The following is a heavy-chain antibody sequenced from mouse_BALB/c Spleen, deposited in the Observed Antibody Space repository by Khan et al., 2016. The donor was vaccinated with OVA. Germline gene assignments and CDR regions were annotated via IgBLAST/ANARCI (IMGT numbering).Heavy chain of an antibody. J-gene: IGHJ3*01. CDR1: GFTFSTYG. CDR2: VSTGGHYT. D-gene: IGHD1-1*01. V-gene: IGHV5-6*01. CDR3: SRLAYYYDSEGFAY. Sequence: EVELVESGGDVVKPGGSLKLSCAASGFTFSTYGMSWVRQTPDKRLEWVATVSTGGHYTYYSDTVKGRFTFSRDNAKNTPYLQMSSLRSEDTAMFYCSRLAYYYDSEGFAYWGQGTLVTVSA.